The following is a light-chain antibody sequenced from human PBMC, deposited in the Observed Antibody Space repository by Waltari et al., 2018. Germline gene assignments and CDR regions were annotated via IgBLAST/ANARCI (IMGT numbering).Light chain of an antibody. V-gene: IGLV2-14*03. CDR3: SSYTRGRTYV. CDR1: STDIGAHDF. CDR2: DVR. Sequence: QSALTQPASVSGSPGQSIALSCSGSSTDIGAHDFVSWYQQHPGIAPKLIIFDVRSRPSGISYRFSGSKFGNTASLTIFGLQAEDEADYYCSSYTRGRTYVFGSGTKVTV. J-gene: IGLJ1*01.